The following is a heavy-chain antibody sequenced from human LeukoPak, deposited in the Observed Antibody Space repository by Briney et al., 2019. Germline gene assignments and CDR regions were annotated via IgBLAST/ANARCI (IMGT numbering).Heavy chain of an antibody. D-gene: IGHD2-21*02. V-gene: IGHV4-39*01. CDR2: IYYSGST. CDR1: GASISDYY. Sequence: SETLSLTCTVSGASISDYYWGWIRQPPGKGLEWIGSIYYSGSTYHNPSLKSRVTISVDTSKNQFSLKLSSVTAADTAVYYCARHGRGAIAVVTAIPDDAFDIWGQGTMVTVS. J-gene: IGHJ3*02. CDR3: ARHGRGAIAVVTAIPDDAFDI.